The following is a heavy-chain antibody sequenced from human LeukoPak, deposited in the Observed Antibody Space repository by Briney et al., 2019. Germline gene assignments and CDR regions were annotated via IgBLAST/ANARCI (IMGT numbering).Heavy chain of an antibody. CDR3: ASQTLEFRGTYFDY. CDR2: IYYTGVT. D-gene: IGHD1-14*01. Sequence: PSETPSLTCTVSGGSISAYYWSWIRQPPGKGREWIGSIYYTGVTNYNPSLKSRITMSIDTSKRQFSLKLRSVTAADTAVYYCASQTLEFRGTYFDYWGQGTLVTASS. CDR1: GGSISAYY. V-gene: IGHV4-59*01. J-gene: IGHJ4*02.